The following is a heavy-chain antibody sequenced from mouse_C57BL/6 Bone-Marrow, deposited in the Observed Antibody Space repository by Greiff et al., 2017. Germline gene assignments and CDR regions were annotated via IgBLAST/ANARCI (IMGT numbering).Heavy chain of an antibody. CDR1: GYTFTSYW. CDR3: ARPCYSNYRYFDV. V-gene: IGHV1-55*01. Sequence: QVQLQQPGAELVKPGASVKMSCKASGYTFTSYWITWVKQRPGQGLEWIGDIYPGSGSTNYNEKFKGKATQTVDTSSSTAYMQLSSLTSEDSAVYYCARPCYSNYRYFDVWGRGTTVTVSS. J-gene: IGHJ1*03. CDR2: IYPGSGST. D-gene: IGHD2-5*01.